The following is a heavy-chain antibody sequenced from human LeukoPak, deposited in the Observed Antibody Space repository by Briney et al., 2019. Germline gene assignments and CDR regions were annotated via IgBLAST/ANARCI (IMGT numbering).Heavy chain of an antibody. Sequence: GGSLRLSCAASGFTFSSYEMNWVRQGPGNGLEWISYITTTDTTKYYTDSVKGRFTISRDNAKNSLYLQMHSLRAEDTAVYYCARGGFVFDIWGQGTVVTVSS. CDR3: ARGGFVFDI. D-gene: IGHD3-10*01. V-gene: IGHV3-48*03. CDR2: ITTTDTTK. J-gene: IGHJ3*02. CDR1: GFTFSSYE.